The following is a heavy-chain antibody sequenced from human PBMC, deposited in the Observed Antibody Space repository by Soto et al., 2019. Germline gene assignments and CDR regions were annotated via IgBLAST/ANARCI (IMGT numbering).Heavy chain of an antibody. CDR2: VYYSGST. CDR1: GASINNNDYY. J-gene: IGHJ2*01. CDR3: ARMSYFYDKWYFDL. D-gene: IGHD3-22*01. V-gene: IGHV4-30-4*01. Sequence: QLQESGPGLVKPSQTLSLTCTVPGASINNNDYYWSWIRQTPGKGLEWIGYVYYSGSTDYIPSLKSRLSMSIDKSQNRFTLKLNSVTAADTATYYCARMSYFYDKWYFDLWGRGTLVTVSS.